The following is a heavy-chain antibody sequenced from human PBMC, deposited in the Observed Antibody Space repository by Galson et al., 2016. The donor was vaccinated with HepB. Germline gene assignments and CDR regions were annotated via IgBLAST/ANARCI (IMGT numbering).Heavy chain of an antibody. CDR1: GYSFTSNW. J-gene: IGHJ4*02. CDR2: MYPGDSDT. V-gene: IGHV5-51*01. D-gene: IGHD5-18*01. CDR3: ATAQPSLAFDH. Sequence: QSGAEVKKPGESLKIFCKGSGYSFTSNWIGWVRQMPGKGLEWMGIMYPGDSDTRYSPSFQGQVTISADKSINTAYLQWNSLKASDTAIYYCATAQPSLAFDHWGQGTLVTVSS.